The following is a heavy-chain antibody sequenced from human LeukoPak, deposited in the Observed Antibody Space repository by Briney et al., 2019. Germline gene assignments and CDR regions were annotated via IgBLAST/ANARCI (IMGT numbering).Heavy chain of an antibody. Sequence: GGSLRLSCAASGFTFSSYAMSWVRQAPGKGLEWVSSISAIGGSTYYADSVKGRFTISRDNSKNTLYLQMNSLRAEDTAVFYCAKHLLIGYCSATGCYLNNDAFDIWGQGTMVTVSS. V-gene: IGHV3-23*01. CDR2: ISAIGGST. J-gene: IGHJ3*02. CDR3: AKHLLIGYCSATGCYLNNDAFDI. CDR1: GFTFSSYA. D-gene: IGHD2-2*01.